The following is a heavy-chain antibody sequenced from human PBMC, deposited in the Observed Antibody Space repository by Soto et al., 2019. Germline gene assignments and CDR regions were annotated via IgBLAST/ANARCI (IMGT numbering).Heavy chain of an antibody. J-gene: IGHJ3*02. CDR2: IIPIFGTA. Sequence: ASVKVSCKASGGTFSSYAISWVRQAPGQGLEWMGGIIPIFGTANYAQKFQGRVTITADESTSTVYMELSSLRSEDTAVYYCAFILSGPPGAFDIWGQGTMVTVSS. CDR3: AFILSGPPGAFDI. V-gene: IGHV1-69*13. CDR1: GGTFSSYA. D-gene: IGHD2-15*01.